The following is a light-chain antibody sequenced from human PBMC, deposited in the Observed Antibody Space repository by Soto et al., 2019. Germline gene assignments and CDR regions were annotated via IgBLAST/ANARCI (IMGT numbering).Light chain of an antibody. Sequence: SVLTQPASVSGSPGQAITISCTGTSSDVGGYDYVSWYQQHPDKAPKFIIYEVTNRPSGVSHRFSGSKSGNTASLTISGLQAEDEADYYCSSYTTTSTYVFGTGTKV. CDR1: SSDVGGYDY. J-gene: IGLJ1*01. CDR2: EVT. V-gene: IGLV2-14*01. CDR3: SSYTTTSTYV.